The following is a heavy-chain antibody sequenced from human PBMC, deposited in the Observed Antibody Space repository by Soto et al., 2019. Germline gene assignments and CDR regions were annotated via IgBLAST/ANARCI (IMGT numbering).Heavy chain of an antibody. D-gene: IGHD1-26*01. J-gene: IGHJ5*02. CDR2: ISAYNGNT. CDR3: AGDHWELHSARWFDP. Sequence: QVQLVQSGAEVKKPGASVKVSCKASGYTFTSYGISWVRQAPGQGLEWMGWISAYNGNTKHAQKIQGRVTRTTDTSTSSGYMEVRSLRSDDTAVYYCAGDHWELHSARWFDPWGQGTLVTVSS. CDR1: GYTFTSYG. V-gene: IGHV1-18*01.